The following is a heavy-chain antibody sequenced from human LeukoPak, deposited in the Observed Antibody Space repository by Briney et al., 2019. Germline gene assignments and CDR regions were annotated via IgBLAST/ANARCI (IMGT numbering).Heavy chain of an antibody. J-gene: IGHJ4*02. Sequence: PGGSLRLSCAASGLTFNDYAMYWVRQAPGKGLEWVTLISYDGYDKSYADSVRGRFTISRDNSRNTLYLQMDSLTSEDTAVYYCARDFFPVVDSTWYEIGYWGQGTLVTVSS. CDR3: ARDFFPVVDSTWYEIGY. V-gene: IGHV3-30-3*01. D-gene: IGHD2-21*01. CDR1: GLTFNDYA. CDR2: ISYDGYDK.